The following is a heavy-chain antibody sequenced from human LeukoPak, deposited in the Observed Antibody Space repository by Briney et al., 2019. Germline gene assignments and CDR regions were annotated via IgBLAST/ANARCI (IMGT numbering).Heavy chain of an antibody. Sequence: SQTLSPTCTVSGGSISSGDYYWSWIRQPPGKGLEWIGYIYYSGSTYYNPSLKSRVTISVDTSKNQFSLKLSSVTAADTAVYYCARGGGHMVRGVIIPTDFDYWGQGTLVTVSS. CDR3: ARGGGHMVRGVIIPTDFDY. D-gene: IGHD3-10*01. J-gene: IGHJ4*02. V-gene: IGHV4-30-4*01. CDR2: IYYSGST. CDR1: GGSISSGDYY.